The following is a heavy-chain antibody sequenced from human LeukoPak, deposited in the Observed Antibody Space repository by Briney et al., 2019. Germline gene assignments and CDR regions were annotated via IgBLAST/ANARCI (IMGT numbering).Heavy chain of an antibody. CDR1: GFTFSSDA. D-gene: IGHD1-26*01. J-gene: IGHJ4*02. CDR2: IVGSGGIT. Sequence: PGGSLRLSCAASGFTFSSDAMSWVRQAPGKGLEWVSAIVGSGGITYYADSVKGRFTISRDNAKNSLYLQMNSLRAEDTAVYYCATYSGTYHSCDYWGQGTLVTVSS. CDR3: ATYSGTYHSCDY. V-gene: IGHV3-23*01.